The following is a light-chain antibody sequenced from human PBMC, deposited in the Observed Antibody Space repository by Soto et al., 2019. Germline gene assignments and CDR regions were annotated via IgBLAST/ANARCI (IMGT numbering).Light chain of an antibody. CDR1: QGISSY. CDR2: AAS. J-gene: IGKJ1*01. Sequence: IQITQSPSSLCSSVGDRVTTTCRASQGISSYLNWYQQKPGKAPKLQIYAASSLQSGVPSRFSGSGSGTDFTLTISSLQPEDFATYYCQQSYSTPWTFGQGTKVDIK. CDR3: QQSYSTPWT. V-gene: IGKV1-39*01.